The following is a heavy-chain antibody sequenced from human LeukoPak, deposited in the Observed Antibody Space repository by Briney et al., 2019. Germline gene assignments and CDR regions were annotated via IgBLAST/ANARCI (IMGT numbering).Heavy chain of an antibody. CDR2: IGGSESIV. CDR1: GFSVNDYY. CDR3: AREMVAGTFDS. D-gene: IGHD1-7*01. J-gene: IGHJ4*02. Sequence: PGGSLRLSCVVSGFSVNDYYMSWIRQAPGKGLEWISDIGGSESIVSYGGSVRGRFTASRDFAMNSLFLQLNSLSADDTAVYYCAREMVAGTFDSWGQGTLVTVSS. V-gene: IGHV3-11*01.